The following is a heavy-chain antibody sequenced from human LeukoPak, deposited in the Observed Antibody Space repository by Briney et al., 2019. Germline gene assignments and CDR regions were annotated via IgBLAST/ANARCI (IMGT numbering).Heavy chain of an antibody. D-gene: IGHD3-3*01. CDR3: ARGSARVLSGGDDPNKDMDV. Sequence: GGSLRLSCAASGFTFSSYSMNWVRQAPGKGLEWVSFISSSSSYIYYADSVKGRFTISRDNAKNSLYLQMNSLRAEAKAVYYCARGSARVLSGGDDPNKDMDVGGKGTTVTVSS. J-gene: IGHJ6*03. V-gene: IGHV3-21*01. CDR2: ISSSSSYI. CDR1: GFTFSSYS.